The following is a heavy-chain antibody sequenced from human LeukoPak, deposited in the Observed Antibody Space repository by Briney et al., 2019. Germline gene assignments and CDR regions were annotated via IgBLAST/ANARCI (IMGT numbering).Heavy chain of an antibody. J-gene: IGHJ4*02. CDR3: AADRASIAARPSGP. V-gene: IGHV1-24*01. Sequence: ASVKVSCKVSGYTLTELSMHWVRQAPGKGLEWMGGFDPEDGETIYAQKFQERVTITRDMSTSTAYMELSSLRSEDTAVYYCAADRASIAARPSGPWGQGTLVTVSS. CDR1: GYTLTELS. CDR2: FDPEDGET. D-gene: IGHD6-6*01.